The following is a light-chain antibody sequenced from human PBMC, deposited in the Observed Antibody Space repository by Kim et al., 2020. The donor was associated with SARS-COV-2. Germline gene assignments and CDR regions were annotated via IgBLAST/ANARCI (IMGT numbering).Light chain of an antibody. J-gene: IGKJ1*01. Sequence: EIVMTQPPATLSVSPGERATLSCRASQSVSSNLAWYHQKPGQAPRLLIYGASTRATGIPARFSGSGSGTEFTLTISSLQSEDFAVYYCLQYDNWPPWTFGQGTKVDIK. CDR1: QSVSSN. CDR3: LQYDNWPPWT. V-gene: IGKV3-15*01. CDR2: GAS.